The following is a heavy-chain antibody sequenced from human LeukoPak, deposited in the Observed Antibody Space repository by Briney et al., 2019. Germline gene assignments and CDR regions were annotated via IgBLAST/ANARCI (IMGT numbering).Heavy chain of an antibody. V-gene: IGHV1-18*01. CDR1: GYTFSNYG. CDR2: ISVYNGNT. Sequence: ASVKVSCKASGYTFSNYGFSWVRQAPGQGLEWMGWISVYNGNTNYAQKFQGRVTMTTDTPTRTAFMELRSLRSDDTAVYFCARDEGSGYDSLDYWGQGTLVTVSS. D-gene: IGHD5-12*01. CDR3: ARDEGSGYDSLDY. J-gene: IGHJ4*02.